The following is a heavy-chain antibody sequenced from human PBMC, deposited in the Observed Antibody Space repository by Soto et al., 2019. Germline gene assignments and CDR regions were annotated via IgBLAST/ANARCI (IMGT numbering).Heavy chain of an antibody. CDR3: APSRIAVAGTWFDP. D-gene: IGHD6-19*01. CDR1: GFSLSTSGLG. J-gene: IGHJ5*02. Sequence: VSVPTLVNPTQTLTLTCTVSGFSLSTSGLGVGWIRQPPGKALEWLALIYWNDDKRYSPSLKSRLTITKDTSKNQVVLTMTNMDPVDTATYYCAPSRIAVAGTWFDPWGQGTLVTVSS. V-gene: IGHV2-5*01. CDR2: IYWNDDK.